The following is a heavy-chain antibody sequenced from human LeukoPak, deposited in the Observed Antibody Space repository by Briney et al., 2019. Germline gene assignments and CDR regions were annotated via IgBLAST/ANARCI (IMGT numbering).Heavy chain of an antibody. CDR2: ISSSGSTI. D-gene: IGHD3-10*01. CDR1: GFTFSDYY. CDR3: ASSLYYYGSGSHLFDY. Sequence: GGSLRLSCAASGFTFSDYYMSWIRQAPGKGLEWVSYISSSGSTIYYADSVKGRFTISRDNSKNTLYLQMNSLRAEDTAVYYCASSLYYYGSGSHLFDYWGQGTLVTVSS. V-gene: IGHV3-11*04. J-gene: IGHJ4*02.